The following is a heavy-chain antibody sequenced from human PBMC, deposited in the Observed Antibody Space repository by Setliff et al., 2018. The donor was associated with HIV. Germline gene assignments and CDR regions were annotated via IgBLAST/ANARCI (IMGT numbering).Heavy chain of an antibody. CDR3: ARARLLGGFLS. Sequence: TLSLTCSVSGDSIGTYYWNWIRQTPGKRLEWIGFFYYGGSTDYNPALKNRVAISVDTSRNRVSLKMTSVTAADTAVYYCARARLLGGFLSWGRGALVTVSS. CDR2: FYYGGST. CDR1: GDSIGTYY. D-gene: IGHD7-27*01. J-gene: IGHJ5*02. V-gene: IGHV4-59*01.